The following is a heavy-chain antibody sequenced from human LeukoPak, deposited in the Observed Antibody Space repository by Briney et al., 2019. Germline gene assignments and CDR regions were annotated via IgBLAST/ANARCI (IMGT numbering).Heavy chain of an antibody. V-gene: IGHV4/OR15-8*01. CDR3: ARVMGASWFFYLDV. D-gene: IGHD3-16*02. CDR1: GHSISNNW. CDR2: IFHRGIP. J-gene: IGHJ6*03. Sequence: SETLSLTCDVSGHSISNNWWSWVRQSPGKGLEWIGEIFHRGIPNYNPYFESRVTMLVDTSKNQLSLNLNSVTAADTAVYYCARVMGASWFFYLDVWGKGTTVTVSS.